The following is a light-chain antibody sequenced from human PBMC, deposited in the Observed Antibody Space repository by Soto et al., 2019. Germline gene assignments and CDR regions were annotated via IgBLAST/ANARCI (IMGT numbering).Light chain of an antibody. V-gene: IGKV3-11*01. CDR1: QSVNRD. Sequence: EIVLTHSPGTLYMSPGERATLSCRASQSVNRDLAWYQQKPGQAPRLLIFDASNRATGTPAKFSGSGSGTDFTLTISSLEPEDFAVYYCQQRHNSCTFGQGTKLEIK. CDR3: QQRHNSCT. J-gene: IGKJ2*02. CDR2: DAS.